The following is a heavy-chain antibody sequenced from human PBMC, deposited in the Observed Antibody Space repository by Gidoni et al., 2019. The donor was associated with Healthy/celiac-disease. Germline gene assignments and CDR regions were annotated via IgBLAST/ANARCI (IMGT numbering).Heavy chain of an antibody. CDR1: GFTFSIYS. J-gene: IGHJ4*02. V-gene: IGHV3-21*01. CDR3: ARDKEYDFWSGYKGAFDY. Sequence: VQLVESGGGLVKPGRSLRLSCAASGFTFSIYSMNWVRQAPGKGLEWVASMSSSSSYIDYADSVKGRFTISRDNAKNSLYLQMNSLRAEDTAVYYCARDKEYDFWSGYKGAFDYWGQGTLVTVSS. CDR2: MSSSSSYI. D-gene: IGHD3-3*01.